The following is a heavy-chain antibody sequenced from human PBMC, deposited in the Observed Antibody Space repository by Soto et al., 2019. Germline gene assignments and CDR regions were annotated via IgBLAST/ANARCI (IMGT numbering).Heavy chain of an antibody. CDR1: WYSFTSYL. D-gene: IGHD3-22*01. CDR3: ARLLFYFDSSGYGFDI. V-gene: IGHV5-10-1*01. CDR2: IDPSDSYT. Sequence: GESLKISCKGSWYSFTSYLISWVRQMPGKGLEWMGRIDPSDSYTNYSPSFQGHVTISADKSISTAYLQWSSLKASDTAMYYCARLLFYFDSSGYGFDIWGPGTMVTVSS. J-gene: IGHJ3*02.